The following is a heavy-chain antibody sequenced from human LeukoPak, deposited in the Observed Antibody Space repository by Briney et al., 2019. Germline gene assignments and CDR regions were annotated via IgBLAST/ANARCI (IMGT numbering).Heavy chain of an antibody. D-gene: IGHD3-10*01. Sequence: GGSLRLSCAASGFTFTSYTMSWVRQAPGKGLEWVSTISGSGSSAYYADSVKGRFTISRDNSKNTLYLQMNSLRAEDTAVYYCAKDWDYYGSGSYSDYWGQGTLVTVSS. CDR2: ISGSGSSA. CDR3: AKDWDYYGSGSYSDY. J-gene: IGHJ4*02. CDR1: GFTFTSYT. V-gene: IGHV3-23*01.